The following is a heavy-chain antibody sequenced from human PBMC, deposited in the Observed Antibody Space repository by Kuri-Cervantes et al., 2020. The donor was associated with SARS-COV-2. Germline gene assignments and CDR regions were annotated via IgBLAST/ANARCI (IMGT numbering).Heavy chain of an antibody. CDR2: ISSSSSYI. CDR1: GFTVSSNY. V-gene: IGHV3-21*04. J-gene: IGHJ1*01. Sequence: GGSLRLSCAASGFTVSSNYMSWVRQAPGKGLEWVSSISSSSSYIYYADSVKGRFTISRDNAKNSLYLQMNSLRAEDTVVYYCARQTSGYITSAHQYWGQGTLVTVSS. D-gene: IGHD3-3*01. CDR3: ARQTSGYITSAHQY.